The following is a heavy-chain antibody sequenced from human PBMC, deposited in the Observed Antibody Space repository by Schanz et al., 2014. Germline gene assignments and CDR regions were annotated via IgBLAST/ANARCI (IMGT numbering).Heavy chain of an antibody. D-gene: IGHD1-1*01. Sequence: VQLVESGGGVVQPGRSLRLSCAASGFTFSSHWMHWVRQDPGKGLVWVARINSVGSNTYYADSVKGRFTISRDNSKNTLYLQMNSLRAEDTAVYFCAKIERNEDWGQGTLVTVSS. V-gene: IGHV3-74*02. CDR2: INSVGSNT. CDR3: AKIERNED. J-gene: IGHJ4*02. CDR1: GFTFSSHW.